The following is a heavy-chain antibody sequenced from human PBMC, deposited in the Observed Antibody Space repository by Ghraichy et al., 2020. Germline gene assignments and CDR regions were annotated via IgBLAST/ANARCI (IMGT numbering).Heavy chain of an antibody. Sequence: SLNISCAASGFTIDHYGMHWVRQAPGKGLEWVSHITWINRRTDYADSVKGRFTVSRDHAKNSLYLQMNSLTTDDTAVYYCAKDYSNGDWDDGAGMDVWGQETTVTVSS. J-gene: IGHJ6*02. CDR2: ITWINRRT. CDR1: GFTIDHYG. CDR3: AKDYSNGDWDDGAGMDV. V-gene: IGHV3-9*01. D-gene: IGHD1-1*01.